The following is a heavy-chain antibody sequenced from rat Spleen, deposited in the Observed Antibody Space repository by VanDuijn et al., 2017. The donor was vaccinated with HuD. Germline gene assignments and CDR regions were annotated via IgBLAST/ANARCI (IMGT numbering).Heavy chain of an antibody. J-gene: IGHJ2*01. CDR1: GLTYSNYV. CDR2: ISPSGGST. CDR3: ATLYNNYFDY. D-gene: IGHD1-10*01. V-gene: IGHV5S13*01. Sequence: EVQLVESGGGLVQPGRSLKISCAASGLTYSNYVMAWVRQAPTKGLEWVASISPSGGSTYYPDSVKGRFTIARDNAKSTQYLQMDSLRSEDTATYYCATLYNNYFDYWGQGVMVTVSS.